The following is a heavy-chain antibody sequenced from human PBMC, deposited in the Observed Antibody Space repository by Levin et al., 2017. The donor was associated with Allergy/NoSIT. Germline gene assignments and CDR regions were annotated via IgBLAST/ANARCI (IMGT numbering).Heavy chain of an antibody. CDR3: ARVVERRSWFDP. Sequence: SGPTLVKPTETLTLTCTVSGFSLSNARMGVSWIRQPPGKALEWLAHIFSNDEKSYSTSLKSRLTISKDTSISQVVFTMTNMDPVDTATYYCARVVERRSWFDPWGQGTLVTVSS. CDR2: IFSNDEK. D-gene: IGHD5-24*01. V-gene: IGHV2-26*01. CDR1: GFSLSNARMG. J-gene: IGHJ5*02.